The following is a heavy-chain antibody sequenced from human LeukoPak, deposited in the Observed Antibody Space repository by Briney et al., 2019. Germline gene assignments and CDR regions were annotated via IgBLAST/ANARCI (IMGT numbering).Heavy chain of an antibody. J-gene: IGHJ4*02. Sequence: GWSQRFSYLFARLPFRTAWLTWLHQPNRQGLKWDARIKSKTDGGSTDYAAPVKGRFTISRDDSKNTVYLQMNSLTIEDTAVYYCATEGYCSGGNCYSFDYWGQGTLVTVSS. CDR3: ATEGYCSGGNCYSFDY. CDR2: IKSKTDGGST. D-gene: IGHD2-15*01. CDR1: RLPFRTAW. V-gene: IGHV3-15*01.